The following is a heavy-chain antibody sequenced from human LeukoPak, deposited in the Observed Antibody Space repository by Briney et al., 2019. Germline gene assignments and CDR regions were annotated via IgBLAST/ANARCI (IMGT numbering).Heavy chain of an antibody. D-gene: IGHD3-10*01. Sequence: SETLSLTCAVSGGSISSGGYSWSWIRQPPGKGLEWIGYIYHSGSTYYNPSLKSRVTISVDRSKNQFSLKLSSVTAADTAVYYCAGDYVSGPDFDYWGQGTLVTVSS. CDR1: GGSISSGGYS. J-gene: IGHJ4*02. CDR2: IYHSGST. CDR3: AGDYVSGPDFDY. V-gene: IGHV4-30-2*01.